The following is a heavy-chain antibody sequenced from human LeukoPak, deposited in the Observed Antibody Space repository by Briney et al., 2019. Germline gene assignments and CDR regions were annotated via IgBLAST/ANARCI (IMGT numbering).Heavy chain of an antibody. J-gene: IGHJ4*02. CDR2: ISSSSSYI. D-gene: IGHD1-26*01. Sequence: GGSLRLSCAASGFTFSDYYMSWIRQAPGKGLEWVSSISSSSSYIYYADSVKGRFTISRDNAKNSLYLQMNSLRAEDTAVYYCARVSGRELARVYYFDYWGQGTLVTVSS. CDR1: GFTFSDYY. V-gene: IGHV3-11*06. CDR3: ARVSGRELARVYYFDY.